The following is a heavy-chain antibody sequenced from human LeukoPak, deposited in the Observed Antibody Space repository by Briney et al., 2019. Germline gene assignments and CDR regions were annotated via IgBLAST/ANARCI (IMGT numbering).Heavy chain of an antibody. D-gene: IGHD3-10*01. Sequence: TGGSLRLACAASGFAFSSYAMSWVRQPPGKGLEWVSVISRRDDYTYYADSVKGRFTISRDNSMNTLYLQMNTLRAEDTAVYYCANDYRSGSFHDFWGQGTLVTVSS. CDR3: ANDYRSGSFHDF. V-gene: IGHV3-23*01. CDR2: ISRRDDYT. J-gene: IGHJ4*02. CDR1: GFAFSSYA.